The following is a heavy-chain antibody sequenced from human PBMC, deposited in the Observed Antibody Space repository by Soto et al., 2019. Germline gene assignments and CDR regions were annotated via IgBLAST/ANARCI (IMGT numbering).Heavy chain of an antibody. CDR1: GFTFSSYE. CDR3: ARSRGGLLSDAFDI. D-gene: IGHD2-21*02. Sequence: EVHLVESGGGLVQPGGSLRLSCAASGFTFSSYEMNWVRQAPGKGLEWVSYISSSGGTFYYANSVKGRFTISRDNAKNSLYLQMNSLRAEDTAVYYCARSRGGLLSDAFDIWGQGTMVTVSS. V-gene: IGHV3-48*03. J-gene: IGHJ3*02. CDR2: ISSSGGTF.